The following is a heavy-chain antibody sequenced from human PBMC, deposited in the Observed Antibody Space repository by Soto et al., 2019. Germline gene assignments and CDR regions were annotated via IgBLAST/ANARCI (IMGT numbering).Heavy chain of an antibody. V-gene: IGHV1-69*13. Sequence: SVKVSCKASGGTFSSYAISWVRQAPGQGLEWMGGTIPIFGTANYAQKFQGRVTITADESTSTAYMELSSLRSEDTAVYYCARASVLRSVYGSGSRPYHYYYGMDVWGQGTTVTVSS. J-gene: IGHJ6*02. CDR3: ARASVLRSVYGSGSRPYHYYYGMDV. D-gene: IGHD3-10*01. CDR1: GGTFSSYA. CDR2: TIPIFGTA.